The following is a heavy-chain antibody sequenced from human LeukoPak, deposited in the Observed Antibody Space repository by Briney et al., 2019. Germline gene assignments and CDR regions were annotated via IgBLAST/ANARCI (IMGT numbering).Heavy chain of an antibody. V-gene: IGHV4-4*07. D-gene: IGHD3-22*01. CDR3: ARDHRNYYDSSGYYRHNAFDI. J-gene: IGHJ3*02. CDR2: IYTSGST. CDR1: GGSISSYY. Sequence: PSGTLSLTCTVSGGSISSYYWSWIRQPAGKGLEWIGRIYTSGSTNYNPSLKSRVTMSVDTSKNQFSLKLSSVTAADTAVYYCARDHRNYYDSSGYYRHNAFDIWGQGTMVTVSS.